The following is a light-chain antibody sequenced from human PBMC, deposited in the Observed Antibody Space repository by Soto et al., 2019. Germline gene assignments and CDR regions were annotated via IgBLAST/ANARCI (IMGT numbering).Light chain of an antibody. V-gene: IGKV1-5*01. CDR1: QSISSW. J-gene: IGKJ1*01. CDR2: DAS. Sequence: DIQMTQSPSTLSASVVDRVTITCRASQSISSWLAWYQQKPGKAPKLLIYDASSLESGVPSRFSGSGSGTEFTLTISSLQPDDFATYYCQQYNSYSPWTFGQGTKVDNK. CDR3: QQYNSYSPWT.